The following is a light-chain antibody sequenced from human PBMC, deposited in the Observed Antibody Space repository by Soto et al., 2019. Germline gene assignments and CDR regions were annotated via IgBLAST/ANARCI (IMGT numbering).Light chain of an antibody. CDR3: QQYSGAPPT. CDR2: AAS. CDR1: QAIGIY. V-gene: IGKV1-27*01. Sequence: IQMTQSPSSLSTSVGDRVTITCRASQAIGIYLAWYQQKPGKVPKLLIYAASTLQSGVPSRFSGSGSGTDFTLTINSLQPEDVATYYCQQYSGAPPTFGQGTKVEIK. J-gene: IGKJ1*01.